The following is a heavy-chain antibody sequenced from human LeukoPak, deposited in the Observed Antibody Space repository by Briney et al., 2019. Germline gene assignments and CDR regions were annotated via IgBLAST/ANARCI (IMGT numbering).Heavy chain of an antibody. CDR3: ARGSSRGPRDAFDF. CDR2: ISPSGAST. D-gene: IGHD2-15*01. V-gene: IGHV1-46*01. Sequence: ASVKVSCTASGYTFTSYYMRWVRQAPGQGLEWMGIISPSGASTSYAQKFQGRVTMTRDMSTSTVYMELSSLISEDTAVYYCARGSSRGPRDAFDFWGQGTMVTLSS. J-gene: IGHJ3*01. CDR1: GYTFTSYY.